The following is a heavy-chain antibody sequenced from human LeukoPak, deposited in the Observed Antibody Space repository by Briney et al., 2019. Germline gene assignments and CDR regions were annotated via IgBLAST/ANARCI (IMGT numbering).Heavy chain of an antibody. D-gene: IGHD5-12*01. V-gene: IGHV3-74*01. CDR1: GFTFSSYW. Sequence: PGGSLRLSCAASGFTFSSYWMHWDRQAPGKGLVWVSRINSDGSSTSYADSVKGRFTISRDNAKNTLYLQMNSLRAEDTAVYYCAREESDGGYVFNYFDYWGQGTLVTVSS. CDR3: AREESDGGYVFNYFDY. CDR2: INSDGSST. J-gene: IGHJ4*02.